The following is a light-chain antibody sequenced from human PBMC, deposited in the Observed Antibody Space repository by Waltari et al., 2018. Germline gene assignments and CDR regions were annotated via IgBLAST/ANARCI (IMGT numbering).Light chain of an antibody. CDR3: CSYAGSYTYV. J-gene: IGLJ1*01. CDR1: SSAVGGYDY. Sequence: QSALTQPRSVSGSPGLSVTVSCTGTSSAVGGYDYVPWYQQHPGNAPKLVIYDVSTRPAEVPDRFSGSKSGNTASLTISGLQAEDGADYYCCSYAGSYTYVFGTGTKVTVL. V-gene: IGLV2-11*01. CDR2: DVS.